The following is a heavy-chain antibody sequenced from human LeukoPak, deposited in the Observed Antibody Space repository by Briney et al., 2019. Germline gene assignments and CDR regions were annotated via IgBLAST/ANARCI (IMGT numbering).Heavy chain of an antibody. Sequence: PGGSLRLSCAASGFTFSSYWMSWVRQAPGKGLEWVANIKQDGSEKYHVDSVKGRFTISRDNAKNSLYLQMNSLRAEDTAVYYCAGSVYCSSTSCARFDPWGQGTLVTVSS. V-gene: IGHV3-7*01. CDR1: GFTFSSYW. D-gene: IGHD2-2*01. CDR3: AGSVYCSSTSCARFDP. J-gene: IGHJ5*02. CDR2: IKQDGSEK.